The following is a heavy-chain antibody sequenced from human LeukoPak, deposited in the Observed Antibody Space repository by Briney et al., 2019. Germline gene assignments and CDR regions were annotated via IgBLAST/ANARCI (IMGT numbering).Heavy chain of an antibody. CDR3: ARDLGIDYVDYGGAFDI. J-gene: IGHJ3*02. Sequence: PSETLSLTCAVSGVSISSGGHSWTWIRQPPGKGLEWIGYIYHNGTTNYTPSLKSRVTISVDRSQNQFSLKLTSVTAADTAVYYCARDLGIDYVDYGGAFDIWGQGTIVTVSS. CDR2: IYHNGTT. CDR1: GVSISSGGHS. V-gene: IGHV4-30-2*01. D-gene: IGHD4-17*01.